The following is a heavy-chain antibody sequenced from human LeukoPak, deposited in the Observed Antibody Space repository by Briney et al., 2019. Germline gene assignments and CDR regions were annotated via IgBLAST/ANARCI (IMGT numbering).Heavy chain of an antibody. J-gene: IGHJ4*02. CDR2: NRNKINNYTT. V-gene: IGHV3-72*01. D-gene: IGHD3-10*01. Sequence: GGSLRLSCAASGFTLSDHEMDWVRQAPGKGLEWVGCNRNKINNYTTKYAASVKGTLTISRDDSRNSLYLQMNSLKTEDTAVYYCVAMLRGVGYWGQGTLVTVSS. CDR1: GFTLSDHE. CDR3: VAMLRGVGY.